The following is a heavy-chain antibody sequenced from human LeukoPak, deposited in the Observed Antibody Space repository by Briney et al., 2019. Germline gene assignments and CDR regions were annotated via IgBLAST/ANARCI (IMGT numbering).Heavy chain of an antibody. D-gene: IGHD2-15*01. J-gene: IGHJ4*02. CDR1: GGSVSSSSYY. V-gene: IGHV4-39*07. CDR3: ARVPCSGGSCYSGIKD. CDR2: IYYSGST. Sequence: SETLSLTCTVSGGSVSSSSYYWGWIRQPPGKGLEWIASIYYSGSTYYNPSLKSRVTMSVDTSKNQFSLKLSSVTAADTAVYYCARVPCSGGSCYSGIKDWGQGTLVTVSS.